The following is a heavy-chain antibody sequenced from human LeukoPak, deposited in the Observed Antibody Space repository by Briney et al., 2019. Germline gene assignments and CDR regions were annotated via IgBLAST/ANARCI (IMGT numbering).Heavy chain of an antibody. CDR2: INHSGST. CDR1: GGSFSGYY. D-gene: IGHD2-2*01. J-gene: IGHJ4*02. Sequence: SETLSLTCAVYGGSFSGYYWSWIRQPPGRGLAGIGEINHSGSTNYNPSLKSRVTISVDTSKNQFSLKLSSVTAADTAVYYCARDGDRRYCSSTSCYEDYWGQGTLVTVSS. CDR3: ARDGDRRYCSSTSCYEDY. V-gene: IGHV4-34*01.